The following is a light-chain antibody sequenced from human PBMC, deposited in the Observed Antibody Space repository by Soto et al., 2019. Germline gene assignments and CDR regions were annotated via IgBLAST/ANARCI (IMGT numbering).Light chain of an antibody. CDR2: GAS. V-gene: IGKV3-20*01. J-gene: IGKJ1*01. CDR3: QQHDGSRKWT. Sequence: EIVLTQSPGTRSLSPGERATLSCRASQSVSSLYLAWYQQKPGQAPRLLIHGASSRATGIPDRCSGSGSGTDFTLTISRLEPEDVAVYYCQQHDGSRKWTSGXGTKGDIK. CDR1: QSVSSLY.